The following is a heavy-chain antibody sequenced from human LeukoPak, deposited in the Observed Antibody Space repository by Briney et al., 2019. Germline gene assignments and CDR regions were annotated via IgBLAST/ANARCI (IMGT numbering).Heavy chain of an antibody. D-gene: IGHD3-9*01. CDR3: ARDPDVLRYFDWLLLDY. CDR2: IKQDGSEK. CDR1: GFTFTIYW. V-gene: IGHV3-7*01. Sequence: PGGSLRLSCAASGFTFTIYWMSWVRQAPGKGLEWVANIKQDGSEKYYVDSVKGRFSISRDNAKNSLYLQMNSLRAEDTAVYYCARDPDVLRYFDWLLLDYWGQGTLVTVSS. J-gene: IGHJ4*02.